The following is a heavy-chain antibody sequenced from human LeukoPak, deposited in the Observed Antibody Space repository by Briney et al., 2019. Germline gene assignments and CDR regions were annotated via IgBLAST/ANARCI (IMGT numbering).Heavy chain of an antibody. J-gene: IGHJ4*02. V-gene: IGHV4-4*02. CDR2: ISHDGTT. D-gene: IGHD2/OR15-2a*01. CDR3: TRENRPFCPFAF. Sequence: SGTLSLTCGVSGGSIDITNYWSWVRQAPGKGLEWIGEISHDGTTNYRPFLRSRVAMSFDRANNQFSLSLTSVTAADTAVYYCTRENRPFCPFAFWGQGVLVTVSS. CDR1: GGSIDITNY.